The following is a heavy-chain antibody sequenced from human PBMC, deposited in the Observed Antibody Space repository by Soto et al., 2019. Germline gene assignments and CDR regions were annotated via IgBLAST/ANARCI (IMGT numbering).Heavy chain of an antibody. CDR3: ARDPPRTPTGTTYP. CDR2: ISSSSSYI. J-gene: IGHJ5*02. D-gene: IGHD1-7*01. V-gene: IGHV3-21*01. CDR1: GFTFSSYI. Sequence: LILSCAASGFTFSSYIMNWVRQAPGKGLEWVSSISSSSSYIYYADSVKGRFTISRDNAKNSLYLQMNSLRAEDTAVYYCARDPPRTPTGTTYPWGQGTLVTVSS.